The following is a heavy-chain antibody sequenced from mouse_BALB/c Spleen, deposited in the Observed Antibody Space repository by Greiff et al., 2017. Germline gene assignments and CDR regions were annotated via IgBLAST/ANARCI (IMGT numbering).Heavy chain of an antibody. D-gene: IGHD1-1*01. CDR2: IYPSDSYT. Sequence: QVQLQQPGAELVRPGASVKLSCKASGYTFTSYWINWVKQRPGQGLEWIGNIYPSDSYTNYNQKFKDKATLTVDKSSSTAYMQLSSPTSEDSAVYYCTRLLRSLYAMDYWGQGTSVTVSS. V-gene: IGHV1-69*02. CDR1: GYTFTSYW. J-gene: IGHJ4*01. CDR3: TRLLRSLYAMDY.